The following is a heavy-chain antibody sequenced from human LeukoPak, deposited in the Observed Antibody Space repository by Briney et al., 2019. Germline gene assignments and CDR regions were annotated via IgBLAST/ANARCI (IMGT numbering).Heavy chain of an antibody. V-gene: IGHV4-59*01. Sequence: PSETLSLTCTVSGDSISGYYWSWIRQSPQKRLEWIAYIYYGGSTHYNPSLKSRVTLSVNSSKNQFSLKLSSVTAAYTGVYYCARGLIAAREYYLDSWGPGTLVTVSS. CDR2: IYYGGST. J-gene: IGHJ4*02. CDR3: ARGLIAAREYYLDS. D-gene: IGHD6-6*01. CDR1: GDSISGYY.